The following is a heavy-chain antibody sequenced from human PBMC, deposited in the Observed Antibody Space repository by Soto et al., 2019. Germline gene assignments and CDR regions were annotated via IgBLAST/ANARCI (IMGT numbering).Heavy chain of an antibody. J-gene: IGHJ4*02. CDR3: ASPWGSFDY. CDR1: GFTFSSYE. Sequence: LRLSCAASGFTFSSYEMNWVRQAPGKGLEWIAYIDYSGETIYYADSVKGRFTISRDNAKNSLYLQMNSLRAEATAVYYCASPWGSFDYWGQGTLVTVSS. D-gene: IGHD7-27*01. CDR2: IDYSGETI. V-gene: IGHV3-48*03.